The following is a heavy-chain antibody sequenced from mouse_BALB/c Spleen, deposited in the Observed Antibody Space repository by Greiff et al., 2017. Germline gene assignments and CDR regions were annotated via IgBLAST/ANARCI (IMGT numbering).Heavy chain of an antibody. D-gene: IGHD2-10*02. CDR1: GYSFTGYF. V-gene: IGHV1-20*02. J-gene: IGHJ3*01. Sequence: EVQRVESGPELVKPGASVKISCKASGYSFTGYFMNWVMQSHGKSLEWIGRINPYNGDTFYNQKFKGKATLTVDKSSSTAHMELRSLASEDSAVYYCATGYGPWFAYWGQGTLVTVSA. CDR3: ATGYGPWFAY. CDR2: INPYNGDT.